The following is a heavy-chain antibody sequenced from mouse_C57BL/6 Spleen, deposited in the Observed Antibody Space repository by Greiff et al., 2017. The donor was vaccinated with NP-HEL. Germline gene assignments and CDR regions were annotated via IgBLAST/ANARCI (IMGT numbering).Heavy chain of an antibody. CDR1: GYTFTSYW. CDR3: ARGRGTVVATGDYYAMDY. CDR2: IDPNSGGT. J-gene: IGHJ4*01. Sequence: QVQLQQPGAELVKPGASVKLSCKASGYTFTSYWMHWVKQRPGRGLEWIGRIDPNSGGTKYNEKFKSKATLTVDKPSSTAYMQLSSLTSEDSAVYYCARGRGTVVATGDYYAMDYWGQGTSVTVSS. V-gene: IGHV1-72*01. D-gene: IGHD1-1*01.